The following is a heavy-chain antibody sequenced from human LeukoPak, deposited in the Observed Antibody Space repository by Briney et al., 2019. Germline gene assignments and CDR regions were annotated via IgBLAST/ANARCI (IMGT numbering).Heavy chain of an antibody. J-gene: IGHJ5*01. D-gene: IGHD6-19*01. CDR2: INANSGTT. Sequence: PRRSLRLSCAASGFSFSSYAISWLRPPPGKGLEWVSSINANSGTTSYAASERGRFTISRDNSKNTLYLQVNTLRADDTATYYCAKPISGGLAVTADWFHPWGQGTLVVVSS. V-gene: IGHV3-23*01. CDR3: AKPISGGLAVTADWFHP. CDR1: GFSFSSYA.